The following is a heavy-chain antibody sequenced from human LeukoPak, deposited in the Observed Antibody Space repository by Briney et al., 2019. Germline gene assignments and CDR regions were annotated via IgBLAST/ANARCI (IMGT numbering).Heavy chain of an antibody. CDR1: GFTFSSYS. J-gene: IGHJ4*02. Sequence: GGSLRLSCAASGFTFSSYSMDWVRQAPGKGLEWVSSISSSSSHIYYADSVKGRFTISRDNAKNSLYLQMNSLRAEDTAVYYCARGRGLPGPLDYWGQGTLVTVSS. D-gene: IGHD3-10*01. CDR3: ARGRGLPGPLDY. V-gene: IGHV3-21*01. CDR2: ISSSSSHI.